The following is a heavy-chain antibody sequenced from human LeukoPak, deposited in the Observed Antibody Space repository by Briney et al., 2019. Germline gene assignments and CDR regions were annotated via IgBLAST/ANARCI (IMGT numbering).Heavy chain of an antibody. CDR2: ISYDGSNK. CDR1: GFTFSSYA. J-gene: IGHJ4*02. V-gene: IGHV3-30-3*01. Sequence: GGSLRLSCAASGFTFSSYAMHWVRQAPGKGLEWVAVISYDGSNKYYADSVKGRFTISRDNSKNTLYLQMNSLRAEDTAVYYCARGLDVVVITDYWGQGTLVTVSS. CDR3: ARGLDVVVITDY. D-gene: IGHD3-22*01.